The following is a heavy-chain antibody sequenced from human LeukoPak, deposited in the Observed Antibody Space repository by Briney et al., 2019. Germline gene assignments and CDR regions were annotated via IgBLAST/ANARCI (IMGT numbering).Heavy chain of an antibody. CDR2: ISWNSGSI. CDR3: AKDYTAMVRGPDY. J-gene: IGHJ4*02. CDR1: GFTFDDYA. D-gene: IGHD5-18*01. V-gene: IGHV3-9*01. Sequence: GGSLRLSCAASGFTFDDYAMHWVRQAPGKSLEWVPGISWNSGSIGYADSVKGRFTISRDNAKNSLYLQMNSLRAEDTALYYCAKDYTAMVRGPDYWGQGTLVTVSS.